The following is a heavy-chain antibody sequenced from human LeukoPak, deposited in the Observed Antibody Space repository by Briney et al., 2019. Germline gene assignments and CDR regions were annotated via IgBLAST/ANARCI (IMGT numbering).Heavy chain of an antibody. D-gene: IGHD3-22*01. Sequence: GGSLRLSCAASGFTFSSYGMHWVRQAPGKGLEWVAVISYDGSNKYYADSVKGRFAISRDNSKNMLYLQMNSLRAEDTAVYYCAKDRSYYDSSGYYPNWFDPWGQGTLVTVSS. V-gene: IGHV3-30*18. CDR1: GFTFSSYG. J-gene: IGHJ5*02. CDR3: AKDRSYYDSSGYYPNWFDP. CDR2: ISYDGSNK.